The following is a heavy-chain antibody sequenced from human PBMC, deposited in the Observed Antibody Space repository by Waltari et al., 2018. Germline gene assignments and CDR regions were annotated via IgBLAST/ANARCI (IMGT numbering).Heavy chain of an antibody. CDR2: IIPILGIA. V-gene: IGHV1-69*04. D-gene: IGHD3-16*01. CDR3: ARQAHGWGSLMDV. Sequence: QVPLVQSGAELKKPGSSVKVSCKASGGTLSSYAISWVRQAPGQGLEWMGEIIPILGIANYAQKFQGRVTITADESTSTAYMELSSLRSEDTAVYYCARQAHGWGSLMDVWGKGTTVTVSS. CDR1: GGTLSSYA. J-gene: IGHJ6*03.